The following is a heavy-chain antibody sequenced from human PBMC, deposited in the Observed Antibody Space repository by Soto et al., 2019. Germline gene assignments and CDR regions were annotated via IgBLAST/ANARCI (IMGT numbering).Heavy chain of an antibody. Sequence: SVKVSCKASGGTFSSYAISWLRQAPGRGLEWMGGIIPIFGTANYAQKFQGRVTITADGFTSKAYMELSSLRSDDTAVYYCARDLVSPDIVVVPPAIRRYYYYAMDVWGQGTKVTVSS. V-gene: IGHV1-69*13. CDR3: ARDLVSPDIVVVPPAIRRYYYYAMDV. J-gene: IGHJ6*02. D-gene: IGHD2-2*01. CDR1: GGTFSSYA. CDR2: IIPIFGTA.